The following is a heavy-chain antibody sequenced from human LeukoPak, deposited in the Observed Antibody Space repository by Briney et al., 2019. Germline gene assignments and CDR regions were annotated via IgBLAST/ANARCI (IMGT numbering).Heavy chain of an antibody. CDR3: AREATSGSYFAFDY. Sequence: GSLRLSCAASGFIFNNYNMNWVRQAPGKGLEWVSSISSSDSRYIYYADSVKGRFTISRDNSKNTLYLQMNSLRAEDTAVYYCAREATSGSYFAFDYWGQGTLVTVSS. J-gene: IGHJ4*02. D-gene: IGHD1-26*01. CDR1: GFIFNNYN. V-gene: IGHV3-21*01. CDR2: ISSSDSRYI.